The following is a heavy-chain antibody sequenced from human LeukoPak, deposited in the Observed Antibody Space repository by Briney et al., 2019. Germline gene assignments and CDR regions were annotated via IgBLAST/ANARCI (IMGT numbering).Heavy chain of an antibody. D-gene: IGHD2-2*02. CDR3: ATATDIVVVPAAILGYYYYMDV. J-gene: IGHJ6*03. V-gene: IGHV1-69-2*01. CDR1: GYTFTDYY. Sequence: GASVKVSCKASGYTFTDYYMHWVQQAPGKGLEWMGRVDPEDGETIYAEKFQGRVTITADTSTDTAYMELSSLRSEDTAVYYCATATDIVVVPAAILGYYYYMDVWGKGTTVTVSS. CDR2: VDPEDGET.